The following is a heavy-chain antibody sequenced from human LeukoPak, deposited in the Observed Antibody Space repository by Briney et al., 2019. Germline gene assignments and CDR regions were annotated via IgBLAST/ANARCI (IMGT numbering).Heavy chain of an antibody. D-gene: IGHD3-3*01. CDR2: IYTSGST. Sequence: PSETLSLTCTVSGGSISSYYWSWIRQPAGKGLEWIGRIYTSGSTNYNPSLKSRVTMSVDTSKNQFSLKLSSVTAADTVVYYCARETQTYYDFWSGTAMDVWGKGTTVTVSS. J-gene: IGHJ6*04. V-gene: IGHV4-4*07. CDR3: ARETQTYYDFWSGTAMDV. CDR1: GGSISSYY.